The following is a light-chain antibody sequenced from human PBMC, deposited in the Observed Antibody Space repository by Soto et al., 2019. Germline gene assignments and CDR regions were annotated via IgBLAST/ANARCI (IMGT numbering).Light chain of an antibody. Sequence: AIQMTQSPSSLSASVGDRVTITCRASQGIINDLGWYQQKPGKEPKLLIFAASSLQSGVPSRFSGSGSGTDFTLTISSLQPEDFATYYFLQDYDXPFTCGPGTKVXI. J-gene: IGKJ3*01. V-gene: IGKV1-6*01. CDR3: LQDYDXPFT. CDR1: QGIIND. CDR2: AAS.